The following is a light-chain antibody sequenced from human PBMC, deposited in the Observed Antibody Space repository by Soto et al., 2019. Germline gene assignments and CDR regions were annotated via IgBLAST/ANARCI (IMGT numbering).Light chain of an antibody. V-gene: IGKV1-27*01. Sequence: DIPMTQSPSSLSASVGDRVTITCRASQGVSYYLAWYQQKPGKVPKVLIYGASTLQPGVPSRFSASGSGTDFTLTISSLQPEDAATYYCQKYNSPPRTFGQGTKVEIK. CDR3: QKYNSPPRT. CDR2: GAS. J-gene: IGKJ1*01. CDR1: QGVSYY.